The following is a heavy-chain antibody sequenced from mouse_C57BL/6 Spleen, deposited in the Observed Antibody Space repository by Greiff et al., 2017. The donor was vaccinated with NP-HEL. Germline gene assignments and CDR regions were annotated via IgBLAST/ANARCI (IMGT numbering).Heavy chain of an antibody. CDR3: VRHVIQGYFDV. D-gene: IGHD1-2*01. Sequence: EVKLVESGGGLVQPKGSLKLSCAASGFSFNTYAMNWVRQAPGKGLEWVARIRSKSNNYATYYADSVKDRFTISRDDSESMLYLQMNNLKTEDTAMYYCVRHVIQGYFDVWGTGTTVTVSS. CDR2: IRSKSNNYAT. J-gene: IGHJ1*03. CDR1: GFSFNTYA. V-gene: IGHV10-1*01.